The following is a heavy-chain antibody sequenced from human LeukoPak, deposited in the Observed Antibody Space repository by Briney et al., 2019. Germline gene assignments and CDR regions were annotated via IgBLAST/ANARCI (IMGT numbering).Heavy chain of an antibody. CDR3: ARAPRGYCSGGSCYLCDY. Sequence: GGSLRLSCAASGFTFSSYGMHWVRQAPGKGLEGVAVISYDGSNKYYADSVKGRFTISRDNSKNTLYLQMNSLRAEDTAVYYCARAPRGYCSGGSCYLCDYWGQGTLVTVSS. CDR1: GFTFSSYG. CDR2: ISYDGSNK. V-gene: IGHV3-30*03. J-gene: IGHJ4*02. D-gene: IGHD2-15*01.